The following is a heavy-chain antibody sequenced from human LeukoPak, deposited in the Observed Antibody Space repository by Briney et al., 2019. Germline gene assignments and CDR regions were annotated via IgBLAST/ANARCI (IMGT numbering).Heavy chain of an antibody. CDR3: ARGQRDPIVVVTYFDY. V-gene: IGHV4-34*01. J-gene: IGHJ4*02. CDR1: GGSISNYY. Sequence: PSETLSLTCTVSGGSISNYYWSWIRQPPGKGLEWIGEINHSGSTNYNPSLKSRVTISVDTSKNQFSLKLSSVTAEDTAVYYCARGQRDPIVVVTYFDYWGQGTLVTVSS. CDR2: INHSGST. D-gene: IGHD2-21*02.